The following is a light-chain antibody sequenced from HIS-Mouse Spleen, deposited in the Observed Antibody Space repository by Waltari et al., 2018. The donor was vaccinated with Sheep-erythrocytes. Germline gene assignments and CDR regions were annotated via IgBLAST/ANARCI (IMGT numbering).Light chain of an antibody. CDR3: MQGTHWLYT. Sequence: DVVMTQSPLSLPVTLGQPASISCRSSQSLVYSDGNTYLNWFQQRPGHSPRRLIYKVFNRDYGVPDRFSGSGSGTDFTLKISRVEAEEVGVYYCMQGTHWLYTFGQGTKLEIK. CDR1: QSLVYSDGNTY. CDR2: KVF. J-gene: IGKJ2*01. V-gene: IGKV2-30*01.